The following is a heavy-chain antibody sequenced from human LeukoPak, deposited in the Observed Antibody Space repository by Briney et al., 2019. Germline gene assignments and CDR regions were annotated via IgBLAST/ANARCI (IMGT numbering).Heavy chain of an antibody. CDR1: GFTFSNYW. D-gene: IGHD6-13*01. J-gene: IGHJ4*02. Sequence: GGSLRLSCAASGFTFSNYWMHWVRQAPGKGPVWVSRINSDRRTTSYADSVKGRFTISRDNGKNTLYLQMNSLRVEDTAVYHCARGSSTWHLDYWGQGTLVTVSS. CDR2: INSDRRTT. V-gene: IGHV3-74*01. CDR3: ARGSSTWHLDY.